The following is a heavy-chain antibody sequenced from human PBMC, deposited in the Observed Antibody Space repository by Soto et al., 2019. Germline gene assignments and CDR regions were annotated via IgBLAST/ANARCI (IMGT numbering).Heavy chain of an antibody. V-gene: IGHV3-23*01. J-gene: IGHJ4*02. CDR1: GFTFSNYG. Sequence: EERLLESGGGLVQPGGSLRLSCAASGFTFSNYGMSWVRQAPGKGLEWVAGISGTGGSTYYADSVKGRFTISRDNSKNMLYVQMSSLRAEDTAVYYCAKDKGWLSDYWGQGTLVTVSS. CDR3: AKDKGWLSDY. D-gene: IGHD6-19*01. CDR2: ISGTGGST.